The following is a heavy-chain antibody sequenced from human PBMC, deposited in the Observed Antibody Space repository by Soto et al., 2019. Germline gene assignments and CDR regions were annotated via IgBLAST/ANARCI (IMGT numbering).Heavy chain of an antibody. D-gene: IGHD1-1*01. V-gene: IGHV4-31*01. CDR2: IYHIGRP. CDR1: AHPVTGGVYY. CDR3: VTDRALGSTGHWFDF. Sequence: TLSITFTASAHPVTGGVYYWTWVRQHPGKCLEWNGYIYHIGRPSDNASLKSPITLSLGTSKNQFCLNLTSLTVADSAISNCVTDRALGSTGHWFDFWGEGTLVKVSS. J-gene: IGHJ5*01.